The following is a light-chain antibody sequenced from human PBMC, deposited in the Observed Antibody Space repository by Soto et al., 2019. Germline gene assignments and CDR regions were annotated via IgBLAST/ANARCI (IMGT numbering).Light chain of an antibody. J-gene: IGKJ5*01. CDR3: QQYGTSPT. Sequence: EIVLTQSPGTLSLFPGERATLSCRASQSLITRYLAWYQQKTGQAPRLLIYGASSRATGIPDRFSGSGSGTDFTLTISRLEPEDFAVYSCQQYGTSPTFCHGTRLEIK. CDR2: GAS. CDR1: QSLITRY. V-gene: IGKV3-20*01.